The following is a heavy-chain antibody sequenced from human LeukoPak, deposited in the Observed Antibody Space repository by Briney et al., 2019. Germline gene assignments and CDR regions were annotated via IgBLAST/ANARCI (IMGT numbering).Heavy chain of an antibody. CDR3: ARDQVDRIWYFDY. D-gene: IGHD1-14*01. J-gene: IGHJ4*02. V-gene: IGHV3-21*01. Sequence: AGGSLRLSCAASGFTFSSYSMDWVRQAPGKGLEWVSSISSSSIYVFYADSMKGRFTISRDNAKNSLSLQMNSLRAEDTAVYYCARDQVDRIWYFDYWGQGTLVTVSS. CDR1: GFTFSSYS. CDR2: ISSSSIYV.